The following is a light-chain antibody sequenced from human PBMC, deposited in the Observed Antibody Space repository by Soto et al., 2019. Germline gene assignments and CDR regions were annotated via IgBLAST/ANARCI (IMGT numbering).Light chain of an antibody. V-gene: IGKV3-11*01. CDR2: GAS. J-gene: IGKJ1*01. Sequence: EIVMTQSPATLSLSPGERATLSCMASQSVSNNYLAWYQQTPGQAPRLLIYGASNRATGIPARFSGSGSGTDFTLTISSLEPEDFAVYYCQQRSNWWTFGQGTKVDIK. CDR3: QQRSNWWT. CDR1: QSVSNNY.